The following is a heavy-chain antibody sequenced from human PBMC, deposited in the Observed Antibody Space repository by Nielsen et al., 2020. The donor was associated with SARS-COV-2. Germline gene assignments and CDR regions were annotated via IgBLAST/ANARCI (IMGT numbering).Heavy chain of an antibody. Sequence: GESLKISCAASGFTFNNYDMHWVRQAAGKGLEWVSVIYTDGSASYADSMKGRFTVFRDNSKNTVYLQMNSLRAEDTAVYYCARDNWGRMDVWGQGTTVTVSS. D-gene: IGHD7-27*01. J-gene: IGHJ6*02. CDR2: IYTDGSA. V-gene: IGHV3-66*01. CDR3: ARDNWGRMDV. CDR1: GFTFNNYD.